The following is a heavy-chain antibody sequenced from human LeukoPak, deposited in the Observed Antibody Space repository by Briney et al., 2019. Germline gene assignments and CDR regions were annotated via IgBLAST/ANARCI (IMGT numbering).Heavy chain of an antibody. CDR1: GYTFTSYG. D-gene: IGHD3-22*01. V-gene: IGHV1-18*01. Sequence: ASVKVSCKASGYTFTSYGISRVRQAPGQGLEWMGWISAYNGHTNYAQKLQGRVTMTTDTSTSTAYMELRSLRSDDTAVYYCARDFGDENYYDSSGYYSASDYWGQGTLVTVSS. CDR2: ISAYNGHT. J-gene: IGHJ4*02. CDR3: ARDFGDENYYDSSGYYSASDY.